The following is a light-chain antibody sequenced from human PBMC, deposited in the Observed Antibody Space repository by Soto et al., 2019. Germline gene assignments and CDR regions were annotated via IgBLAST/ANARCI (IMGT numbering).Light chain of an antibody. CDR3: ATWDYDLNGVV. J-gene: IGLJ2*01. CDR1: SSNIGSTA. Sequence: QSVLTQPPSASGTPGQRVSISCSGGSSNIGSTAVDWYQQVPGMAPKLLIYSNDQRPSGVPDRFSGSKSGTSGSLVISGLQAEDEADYFCATWDYDLNGVVFGGVTQLTVL. CDR2: SND. V-gene: IGLV1-44*01.